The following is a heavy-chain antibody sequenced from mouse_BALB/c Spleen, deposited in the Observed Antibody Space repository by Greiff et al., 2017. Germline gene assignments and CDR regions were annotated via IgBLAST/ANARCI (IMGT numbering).Heavy chain of an antibody. D-gene: IGHD2-3*01. CDR2: ISSGSSTI. Sequence: EVNLVESGGGLVQPGGSRKLSCAASGFTFSSFGMHWVRQAPEKGLEWVAYISSGSSTIYYADTVKGRFTISRDNPKNTLFLQMTSLRSEDTAMYYCARDGYLDYYAMDYWGQGTSVTVSS. V-gene: IGHV5-17*02. CDR1: GFTFSSFG. CDR3: ARDGYLDYYAMDY. J-gene: IGHJ4*01.